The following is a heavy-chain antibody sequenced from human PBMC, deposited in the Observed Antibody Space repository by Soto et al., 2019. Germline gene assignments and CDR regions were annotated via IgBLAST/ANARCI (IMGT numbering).Heavy chain of an antibody. CDR2: TYPGDSDT. J-gene: IGHJ3*02. Sequence: PGESLKISCKGSGYSFTSYWIGWVRQLRGKGLEWIWITYPGDSDTRYSPSFQGQVTISADKTISTAYLQWSSLKASDTAMYYCARTPPEYSGYDYAFDIWGQGTMVTVSS. D-gene: IGHD5-12*01. CDR3: ARTPPEYSGYDYAFDI. CDR1: GYSFTSYW. V-gene: IGHV5-51*01.